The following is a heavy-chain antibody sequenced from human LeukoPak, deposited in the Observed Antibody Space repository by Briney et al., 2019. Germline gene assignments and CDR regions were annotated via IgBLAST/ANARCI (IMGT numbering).Heavy chain of an antibody. CDR3: ARDEGYSGYDRAFDI. J-gene: IGHJ3*02. V-gene: IGHV1-18*01. Sequence: ASVKVSCKASGYTFTGYGISWVRQAPGQGLEWMGWISAYNGDTNYAQKLQGRVTMTTDTSTSTAYMELRSLRSDDTAVYYCARDEGYSGYDRAFDIWGQGTMVTVSS. CDR2: ISAYNGDT. D-gene: IGHD5-12*01. CDR1: GYTFTGYG.